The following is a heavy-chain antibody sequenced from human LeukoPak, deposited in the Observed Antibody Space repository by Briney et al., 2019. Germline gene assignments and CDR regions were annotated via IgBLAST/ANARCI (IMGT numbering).Heavy chain of an antibody. Sequence: GGSLRLSCAASGFSVSSNYMSWVRQAPGKGLEWVSVFYAGGGTFYADSVKGRFTISRDNSENTLYLQMNSLRAEDTAVYYCARDKNPGIATDWGQGTLVTFSS. V-gene: IGHV3-53*01. D-gene: IGHD6-13*01. J-gene: IGHJ4*02. CDR2: FYAGGGT. CDR3: ARDKNPGIATD. CDR1: GFSVSSNY.